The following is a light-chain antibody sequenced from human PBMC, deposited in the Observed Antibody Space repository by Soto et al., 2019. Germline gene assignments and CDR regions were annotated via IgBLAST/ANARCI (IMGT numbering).Light chain of an antibody. J-gene: IGKJ1*01. CDR2: KAS. CDR1: QTISSW. V-gene: IGKV1-5*03. CDR3: QQYKDYTWT. Sequence: DIQMTQSPSTLSGSVGDRVTITCRASQTISSWLAWYQQKPGKAPKLLIYKASTLKSGVPSRFSGSGSGTEFTLTISSLQPDDFTTFYCQQYKDYTWTFGQGTKVDNK.